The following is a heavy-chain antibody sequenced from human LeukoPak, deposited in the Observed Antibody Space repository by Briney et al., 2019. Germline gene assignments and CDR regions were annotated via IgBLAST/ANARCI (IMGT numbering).Heavy chain of an antibody. CDR2: INHSGST. CDR3: ARHIVVVPAAIYWFDP. CDR1: GGSFSGYY. Sequence: SETLSLTCAVYGGSFSGYYWSWIRQPPGKGLEWIGEINHSGSTNYNPSLKSRVTISVDTSKNQFSLKLSSVTAADTAVYYCARHIVVVPAAIYWFDPWGQGTLVTVSS. J-gene: IGHJ5*02. V-gene: IGHV4-34*01. D-gene: IGHD2-2*02.